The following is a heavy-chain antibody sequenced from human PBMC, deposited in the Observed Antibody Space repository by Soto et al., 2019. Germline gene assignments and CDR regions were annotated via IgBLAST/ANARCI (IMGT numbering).Heavy chain of an antibody. V-gene: IGHV1-69*12. CDR3: ASSPCSGGSCYSARGFDP. CDR2: IIPIFGTA. CDR1: GGTFSSYA. Sequence: QVQLVQSGAEVKKPGSSVKVSCKASGGTFSSYAISWVRQAPGQGLEWMGGIIPIFGTANYAQKFQGRVTITADESTSTAYMELSSLRSEDTAVYYCASSPCSGGSCYSARGFDPWGQGTLVTVSS. D-gene: IGHD2-15*01. J-gene: IGHJ5*02.